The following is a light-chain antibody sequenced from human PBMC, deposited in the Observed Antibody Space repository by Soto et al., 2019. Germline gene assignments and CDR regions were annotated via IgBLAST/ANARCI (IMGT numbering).Light chain of an antibody. CDR1: QSVSSNY. J-gene: IGKJ1*01. Sequence: EIVLTQSPGTLSLSPGERATLSCRASQSVSSNYLAWYQRKPGQAPRLLIYGASSRATDIPNRFSGSGSGTDFTLTITRLEPEDFAVYFCPTYGGSPPTFGQGTKVEIK. CDR3: PTYGGSPPT. V-gene: IGKV3-20*01. CDR2: GAS.